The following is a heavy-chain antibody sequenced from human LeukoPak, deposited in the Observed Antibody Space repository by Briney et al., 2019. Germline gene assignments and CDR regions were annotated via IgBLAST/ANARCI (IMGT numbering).Heavy chain of an antibody. D-gene: IGHD2-15*01. CDR2: IYPGDSDT. CDR1: GYSFTSYW. CDR3: ARLAGYCSGGSCHRPTDY. Sequence: GESLTISCKGSGYSFTSYWIGWVRQMPGKGLEWMGIIYPGDSDTRYNPSFQGQVTISADKSISTAYLQWSSLKASDTAMYYCARLAGYCSGGSCHRPTDYWGQGTLVTVSS. V-gene: IGHV5-51*01. J-gene: IGHJ4*02.